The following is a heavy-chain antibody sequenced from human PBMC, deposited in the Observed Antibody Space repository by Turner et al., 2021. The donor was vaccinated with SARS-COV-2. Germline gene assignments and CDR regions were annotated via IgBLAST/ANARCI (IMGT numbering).Heavy chain of an antibody. J-gene: IGHJ2*01. CDR1: GYTLTELS. D-gene: IGHD3-10*01. Sequence: QRVESGSGVTTPGSSVKVTCKVSGYTLTELSMHWVRQAPGKGLEWMGGFDPEDGETIYGKKFQGSVTMTEDTSTDTAYMELSSLRSDGTAAYYCAITQVTRRRDWDFDLWGRGTLVTVSS. V-gene: IGHV1-24*01. CDR2: FDPEDGET. CDR3: AITQVTRRRDWDFDL.